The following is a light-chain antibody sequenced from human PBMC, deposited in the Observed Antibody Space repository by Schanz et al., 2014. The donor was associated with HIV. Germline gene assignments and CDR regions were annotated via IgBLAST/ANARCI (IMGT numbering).Light chain of an antibody. CDR1: QRLSSSY. J-gene: IGKJ4*01. CDR2: ATS. Sequence: EIVLTQSPGSLSLSPGGRATLSCGASQRLSSSYLAWYQQKRDQPPRLVIYATSTRAAGIPDFTLTISSLEPEDFAVYYCQYFGNSGGTFGGGTKVEIK. V-gene: IGKV3-20*01. CDR3: QYFGNSGGT.